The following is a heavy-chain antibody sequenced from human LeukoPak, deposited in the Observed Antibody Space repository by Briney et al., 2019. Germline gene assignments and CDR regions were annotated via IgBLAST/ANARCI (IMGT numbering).Heavy chain of an antibody. Sequence: PSETLSLTCNVSGVSISSSSYYWGWIRQPPGKGLEWIGSIYSSGSTYYNSSLKSRVTISIDTSKNQVSLKLSSVTAADTAVYYCAREGLSPQWGQGTLVTVSS. CDR3: AREGLSPQ. J-gene: IGHJ4*02. CDR2: IYSSGST. D-gene: IGHD2-15*01. V-gene: IGHV4-39*07. CDR1: GVSISSSSYY.